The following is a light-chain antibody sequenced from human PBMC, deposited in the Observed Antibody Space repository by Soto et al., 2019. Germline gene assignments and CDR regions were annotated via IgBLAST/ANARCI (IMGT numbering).Light chain of an antibody. Sequence: DVQMTQSPPSVYASVGDRVIITCRASQAISSWLAWYQQKPGKAPKLLIYAASSLHSGVPSRFSGSGSGADFTLTISSLQPEDFATYYCQQANSFPLTFGGGTKVEIK. CDR2: AAS. J-gene: IGKJ4*01. V-gene: IGKV1-12*01. CDR1: QAISSW. CDR3: QQANSFPLT.